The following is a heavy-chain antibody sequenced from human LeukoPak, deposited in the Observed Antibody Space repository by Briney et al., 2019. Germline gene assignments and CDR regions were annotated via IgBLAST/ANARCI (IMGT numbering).Heavy chain of an antibody. CDR3: VGDSSGYYSYFDY. J-gene: IGHJ4*02. CDR1: GFTFSSYA. D-gene: IGHD3-22*01. V-gene: IGHV3-23*01. Sequence: GGSLRLSCAASGFTFSSYAMSWVRQAPGKGLEWVSAISGSGGSTYYADSVKGRFTISRDNAKNSLYLQMNSLRAEDTAVYYCVGDSSGYYSYFDYWGQGTLVTVSS. CDR2: ISGSGGST.